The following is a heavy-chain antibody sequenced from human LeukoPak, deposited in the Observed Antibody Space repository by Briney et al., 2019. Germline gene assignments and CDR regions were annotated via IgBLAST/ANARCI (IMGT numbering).Heavy chain of an antibody. CDR1: GFDFSSNW. CDR3: AKDLWSSSWYFDY. Sequence: GGSLRLSCAASGFDFSSNWMHWVRQAPGKGLEWVSGIGGGGGSTYYADSVKGRFTISRDNSKNTLYLQMNSLRAEDTAVYYCAKDLWSSSWYFDYWGQGTLVTVSS. V-gene: IGHV3-23*01. D-gene: IGHD6-13*01. CDR2: IGGGGGST. J-gene: IGHJ4*02.